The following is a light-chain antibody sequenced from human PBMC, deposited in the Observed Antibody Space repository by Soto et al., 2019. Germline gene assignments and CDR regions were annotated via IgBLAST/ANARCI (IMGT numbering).Light chain of an antibody. CDR2: DAS. Sequence: ETVLTQSPGTLSLSPGERATVSCRASQSVGGSSLAWYQQRPGQAPRLLIYDASSRATGIPDRFSGSGSGTDFTLTISRLEPEDFAVYYCQQRYNGLTFGGGTKVDIK. V-gene: IGKV3-20*01. CDR1: QSVGGSS. J-gene: IGKJ4*01. CDR3: QQRYNGLT.